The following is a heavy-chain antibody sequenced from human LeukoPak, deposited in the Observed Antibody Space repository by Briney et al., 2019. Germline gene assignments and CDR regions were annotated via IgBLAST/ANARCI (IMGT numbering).Heavy chain of an antibody. Sequence: ASVKVSCKASGYTFTGYYMHWVRQAPGQGLEWMGWINPNSGGTNYAQKFQGRVTMTRDTSISTAYMELSRLRSDDTAVYYCARDGSGYDSDANWFDPWGQGTLVTVSS. V-gene: IGHV1-2*02. CDR3: ARDGSGYDSDANWFDP. J-gene: IGHJ5*02. CDR2: INPNSGGT. CDR1: GYTFTGYY. D-gene: IGHD5-12*01.